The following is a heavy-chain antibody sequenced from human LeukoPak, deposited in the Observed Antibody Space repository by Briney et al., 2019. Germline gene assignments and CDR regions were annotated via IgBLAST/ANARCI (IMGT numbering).Heavy chain of an antibody. J-gene: IGHJ4*02. CDR1: GYTFSGYY. V-gene: IGHV1-2*02. D-gene: IGHD6-19*01. CDR2: INPSNGDT. Sequence: ASVKVSCKASGYTFSGYYIHWVRQAPGQGLEWMAWINPSNGDTNYAQKFQGRVTRTRDTSISTAYMELTRLISDDTAVYYCARVGSSGWYVHPTLDYWGQGALVTVSS. CDR3: ARVGSSGWYVHPTLDY.